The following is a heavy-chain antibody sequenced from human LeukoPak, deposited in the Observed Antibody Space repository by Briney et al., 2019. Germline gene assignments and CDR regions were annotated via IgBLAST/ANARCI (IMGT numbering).Heavy chain of an antibody. J-gene: IGHJ4*02. Sequence: PGGSLRLSCAASGFTFSSYGMHWVRQAPGKGLEWVAVISYDGSNKYYADSVKGRFTISRDNSKNTLYLQMNSLRAEDTAVYYCAKCGFGGLLSHFDYWGQGTLVTVSS. CDR2: ISYDGSNK. V-gene: IGHV3-30*18. CDR1: GFTFSSYG. CDR3: AKCGFGGLLSHFDY. D-gene: IGHD3-10*01.